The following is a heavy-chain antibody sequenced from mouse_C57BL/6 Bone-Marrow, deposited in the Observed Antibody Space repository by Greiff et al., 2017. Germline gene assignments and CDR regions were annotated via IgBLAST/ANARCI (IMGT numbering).Heavy chain of an antibody. J-gene: IGHJ1*03. CDR3: ARNMGMDGYYDYWYFDV. CDR2: IDPSDSYT. CDR1: GYTFTSYW. V-gene: IGHV1-50*01. Sequence: QVHVKQPGAELVKPGASVKLSCKASGYTFTSYWMQWVKQRPGQGLEWIGEIDPSDSYTNYNQKSKGKTTLAVDTSSSTAYMQLSSLTSEDSAVYYCARNMGMDGYYDYWYFDVWGTGTTVTVSS. D-gene: IGHD2-3*01.